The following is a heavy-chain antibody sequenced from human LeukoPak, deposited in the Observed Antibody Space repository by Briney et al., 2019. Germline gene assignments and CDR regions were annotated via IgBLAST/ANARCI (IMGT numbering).Heavy chain of an antibody. D-gene: IGHD6-13*01. CDR3: ARTLRLEQQLVNTY. J-gene: IGHJ4*02. V-gene: IGHV3-48*03. Sequence: GGSLRLSCAASGFTFSSYEMNWVRQAPGKGLEWVSYISSSGSTIYYADSVKGRFTISRDNAKNSLYLQMNSLRAEDTAVYYCARTLRLEQQLVNTYWGQGTLVTVSS. CDR2: ISSSGSTI. CDR1: GFTFSSYE.